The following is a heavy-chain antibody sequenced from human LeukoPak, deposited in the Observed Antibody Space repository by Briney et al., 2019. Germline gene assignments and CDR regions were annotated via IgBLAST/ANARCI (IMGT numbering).Heavy chain of an antibody. Sequence: GGSLRLSCAASGFTFNNHWMHWVRQAPGKGLVWVSHINSDGSVTTYADSVKGRFTISRDNAKNTLCLQMNSLRAEDTAVYYCARAVGVAAGLDYWGQGTLVTVSS. V-gene: IGHV3-74*01. CDR1: GFTFNNHW. J-gene: IGHJ4*02. CDR3: ARAVGVAAGLDY. D-gene: IGHD2-2*01. CDR2: INSDGSVT.